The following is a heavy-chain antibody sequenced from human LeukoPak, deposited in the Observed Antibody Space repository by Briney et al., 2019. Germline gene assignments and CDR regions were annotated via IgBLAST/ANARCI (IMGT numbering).Heavy chain of an antibody. J-gene: IGHJ4*02. V-gene: IGHV3-30*18. CDR1: GFTFSSYG. Sequence: GGSLRLSCAASGFTFSSYGMHWVRQAPGKGLEWVAVISYDGSNKYYADSVKGRFTISRDNSKNTLYLQMNSLRAEDTAVYYCAKDLNWNYGLFVYWGQGTLVTVSS. D-gene: IGHD1-7*01. CDR2: ISYDGSNK. CDR3: AKDLNWNYGLFVY.